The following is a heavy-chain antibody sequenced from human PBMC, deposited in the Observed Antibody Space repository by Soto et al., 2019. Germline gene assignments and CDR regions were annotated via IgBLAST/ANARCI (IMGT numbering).Heavy chain of an antibody. CDR3: ARGFHQSSRVGHDSSGYYSA. V-gene: IGHV4-34*01. Sequence: SETLSLSCAVYGGSFSGYYWSWIRQPPGKGLEWIGEINHSGSTNYNPSLKSRVTIPVDTSKNQFSLKLSSVTAADTAVYYCARGFHQSSRVGHDSSGYYSAWGQGTLVT. J-gene: IGHJ5*02. CDR2: INHSGST. D-gene: IGHD3-22*01. CDR1: GGSFSGYY.